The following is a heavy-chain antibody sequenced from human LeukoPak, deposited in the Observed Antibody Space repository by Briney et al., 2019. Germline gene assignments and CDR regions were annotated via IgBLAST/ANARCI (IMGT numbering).Heavy chain of an antibody. V-gene: IGHV4-59*01. CDR3: ARDTTLVPRVFQH. D-gene: IGHD2-8*02. CDR2: VYYTGST. Sequence: PSETLSLTCTVTGGSISGYFWSWVRQPPGKGLEWIGHVYYTGSTNHNPSLKNRVTISLDTSKSQSSLKLNSVTAADTAVYYCARDTTLVPRVFQHWGQGILVTVSS. J-gene: IGHJ1*01. CDR1: GGSISGYF.